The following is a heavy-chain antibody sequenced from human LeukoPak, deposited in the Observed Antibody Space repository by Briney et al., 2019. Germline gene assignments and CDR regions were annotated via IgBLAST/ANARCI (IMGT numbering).Heavy chain of an antibody. Sequence: QPGGSLRLSCAASGFTFSNYAMSWVRQAPGKGLEWVSAVSGRDDSTYYADSVKGRFTISRDNSKNTLYLQMNSLRAEDTAVYYCAKWGDYGILTGYYDSDYWGQGTLVTVSS. CDR2: VSGRDDST. V-gene: IGHV3-23*01. CDR3: AKWGDYGILTGYYDSDY. CDR1: GFTFSNYA. J-gene: IGHJ4*02. D-gene: IGHD3-9*01.